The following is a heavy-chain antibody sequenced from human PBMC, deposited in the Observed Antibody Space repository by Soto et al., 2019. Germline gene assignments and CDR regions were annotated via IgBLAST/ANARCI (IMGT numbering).Heavy chain of an antibody. CDR1: GYTFTSYA. D-gene: IGHD5-18*01. J-gene: IGHJ3*02. V-gene: IGHV1-3*01. Sequence: GASVKVSCKASGYTFTSYAMHWVRQAPGQRLEWMGWINAGNGNTKYSQKFQGRVTITRDTSASTAYMELSSLRSEDTAVYYCARGFNVDTAMVSRRAFDIWGQGTMVTVSS. CDR2: INAGNGNT. CDR3: ARGFNVDTAMVSRRAFDI.